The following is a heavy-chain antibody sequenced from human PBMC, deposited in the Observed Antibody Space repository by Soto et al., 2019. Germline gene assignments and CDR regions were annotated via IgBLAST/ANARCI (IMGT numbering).Heavy chain of an antibody. CDR1: GYSFTSYC. Sequence: VESLKISCKGSGYSFTSYCIGWVRQMPGKGLEWMGIIYPGDSDTRYSPSFQGQVTISADKSISTAYLQWSSLKASDTAMYYCARVATPDYYYYYYMDVWGKGTTVTVS. J-gene: IGHJ6*03. CDR3: ARVATPDYYYYYYMDV. V-gene: IGHV5-51*01. CDR2: IYPGDSDT. D-gene: IGHD5-12*01.